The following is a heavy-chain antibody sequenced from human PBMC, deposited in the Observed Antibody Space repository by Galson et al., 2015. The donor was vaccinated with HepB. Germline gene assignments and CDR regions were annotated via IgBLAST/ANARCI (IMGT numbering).Heavy chain of an antibody. V-gene: IGHV1-46*01. J-gene: IGHJ6*02. Sequence: SVKVSCKASGYTFPNYYMHWVRQAPGQGLEWMGIINPSGDTTRYAQKFQGTVTLTRDTSTSTVYMELSSLRSEDTAVYYCANSSLEVVPAANPSYYYVMDVWGQGTTVTVSS. CDR3: ANSSLEVVPAANPSYYYVMDV. CDR2: INPSGDTT. D-gene: IGHD2-2*01. CDR1: GYTFPNYY.